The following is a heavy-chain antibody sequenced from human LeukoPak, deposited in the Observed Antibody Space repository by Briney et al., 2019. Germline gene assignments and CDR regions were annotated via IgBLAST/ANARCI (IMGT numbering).Heavy chain of an antibody. V-gene: IGHV4-61*05. CDR1: GGSISRSYYY. J-gene: IGHJ4*02. CDR2: IYYSGTT. Sequence: SETRSLTCTVSGGSISRSYYYWGWIRQPPGKGLECIGSIYYSGTTKYNPSLKSRVTISVDTSKNQFSLKLSSVTAADTAVYYCARRHVVYTSSSDPYYFDYWGQGTLVTVSS. CDR3: ARRHVVYTSSSDPYYFDY. D-gene: IGHD6-6*01.